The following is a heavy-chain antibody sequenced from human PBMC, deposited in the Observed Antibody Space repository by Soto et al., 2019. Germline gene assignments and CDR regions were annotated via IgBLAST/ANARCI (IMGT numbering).Heavy chain of an antibody. CDR2: IYYSGST. J-gene: IGHJ6*02. D-gene: IGHD3-9*01. CDR1: GGSISSGDYY. CDR3: ARELRYFDWLLNYYYYYGMDV. V-gene: IGHV4-30-4*01. Sequence: PSETLSLTCTVSGGSISSGDYYWSWIRQPPGKGLEWIGYIYYSGSTYYNPSLKSRVTISVDTSKNQFSLKLSSVTAADTAVYYCARELRYFDWLLNYYYYYGMDVWGQGTTVTVSS.